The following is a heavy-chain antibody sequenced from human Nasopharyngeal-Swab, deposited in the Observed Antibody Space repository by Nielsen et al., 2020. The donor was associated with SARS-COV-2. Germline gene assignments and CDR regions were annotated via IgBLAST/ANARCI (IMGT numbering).Heavy chain of an antibody. D-gene: IGHD2-21*01. CDR3: ARDRGEDAGIDY. Sequence: GESLKISCAASGFTFSSYWMNWVRLTPMKRLEWVATVKQDGSAIYHVDSLKGRFTISRDNAKNSLYLQMNSLGADDTAVYYCARDRGEDAGIDYWSPGPLVTVAS. J-gene: IGHJ4*02. CDR2: VKQDGSAI. CDR1: GFTFSSYW. V-gene: IGHV3-7*01.